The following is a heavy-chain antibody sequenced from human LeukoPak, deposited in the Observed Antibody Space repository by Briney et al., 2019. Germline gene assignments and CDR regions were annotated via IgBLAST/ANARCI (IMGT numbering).Heavy chain of an antibody. Sequence: PSQTLSLTCTVSGGSISSVDSYWNWIRQHPGKGLEWIGYIYYSGSTHYNPSLKSRVSISVDTSKKQFSLKLTSVTAADTAVYYCARVRRYYDSSGYPSRLFDYWGQGTLVTVSS. D-gene: IGHD3-22*01. CDR3: ARVRRYYDSSGYPSRLFDY. CDR1: GGSISSVDSY. CDR2: IYYSGST. J-gene: IGHJ4*02. V-gene: IGHV4-31*03.